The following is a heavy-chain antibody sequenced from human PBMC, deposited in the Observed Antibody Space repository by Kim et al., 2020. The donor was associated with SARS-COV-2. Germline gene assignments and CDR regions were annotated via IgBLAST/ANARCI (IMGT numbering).Heavy chain of an antibody. Sequence: GGSLRLSCAASGFTFSSYAMSWVRQAPGKGLEWVSAISGSGGSTYYADSVKGRFTISRDNSKNTLYLQMNSLRAEDTAVYYCAKGGTPTRIFYGDSNFDYWGQGTLVTVSS. CDR2: ISGSGGST. CDR1: GFTFSSYA. D-gene: IGHD4-17*01. J-gene: IGHJ4*02. CDR3: AKGGTPTRIFYGDSNFDY. V-gene: IGHV3-23*01.